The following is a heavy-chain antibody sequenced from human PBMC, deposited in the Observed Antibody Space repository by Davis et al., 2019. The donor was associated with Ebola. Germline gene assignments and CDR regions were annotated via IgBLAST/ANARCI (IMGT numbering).Heavy chain of an antibody. Sequence: ASVKVSCKASGYTFTSYYMHWVQQAPGQGLEWMGWINPNSGGTNYAQKFQGRVTMTRDTSISTAYMELSRLRSDDTAVYYCARDLQRVPGIWGQGTMVTVSS. V-gene: IGHV1-2*02. CDR2: INPNSGGT. J-gene: IGHJ3*02. CDR1: GYTFTSYY. CDR3: ARDLQRVPGI. D-gene: IGHD6-13*01.